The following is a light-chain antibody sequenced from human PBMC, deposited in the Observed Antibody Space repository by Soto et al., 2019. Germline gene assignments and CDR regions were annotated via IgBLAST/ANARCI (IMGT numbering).Light chain of an antibody. Sequence: DIQMTQSPSSLSASVGDRVTITCRASQSINSYLNWYQQKPGKAPKLLIYAASSLQSGVPSRFSGSGSGTDFTLTISSLQPEDFATYYCQQSYSTVLTFGGGTKVEIK. V-gene: IGKV1-39*01. CDR1: QSINSY. J-gene: IGKJ4*01. CDR2: AAS. CDR3: QQSYSTVLT.